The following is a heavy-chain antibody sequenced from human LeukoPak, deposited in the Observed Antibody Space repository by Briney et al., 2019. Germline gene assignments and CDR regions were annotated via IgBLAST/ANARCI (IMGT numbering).Heavy chain of an antibody. Sequence: SETLSLTCTVSGASVSSASYWTWIRQPPGKGVEWIAHIYNGVNTNYNPSLKSRVTISVDTSKNQFSLKLSSVTAADTAVYYCARDLPYYYDSSGYQSGGYWGQGTLVTVSS. CDR1: GASVSSASY. J-gene: IGHJ4*02. D-gene: IGHD3-22*01. CDR2: IYNGVNT. CDR3: ARDLPYYYDSSGYQSGGY. V-gene: IGHV4-61*01.